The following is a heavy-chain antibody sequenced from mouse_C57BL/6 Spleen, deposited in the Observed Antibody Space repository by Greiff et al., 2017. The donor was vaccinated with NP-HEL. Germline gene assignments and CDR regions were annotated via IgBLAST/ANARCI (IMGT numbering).Heavy chain of an antibody. Sequence: QVQLQQPGAELVRPGSSVKLSCKASGYTFTSYWMHWVKQRPIQGLEWIGNIDPSDSETHYNQKFKDKATLTVDKSSSTAYMQLSSLTSEDSAVYYCARWGLRPWFAYWGQGTLVTVSA. V-gene: IGHV1-52*01. CDR3: ARWGLRPWFAY. D-gene: IGHD2-4*01. CDR2: IDPSDSET. J-gene: IGHJ3*01. CDR1: GYTFTSYW.